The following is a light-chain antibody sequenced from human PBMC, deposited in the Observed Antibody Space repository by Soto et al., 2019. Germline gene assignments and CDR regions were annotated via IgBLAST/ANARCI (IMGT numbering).Light chain of an antibody. Sequence: EIVLTQSPGTLSLSPGERATLFCRASQSITTSQLAWYQQKPGQAPRVLIFGVSSRATGIPDRFSGSGSGTDFTLTISSLLSEDFAVYYCQQYNNWPLTFGQGTRLEIK. J-gene: IGKJ5*01. CDR2: GVS. CDR1: QSITTSQ. V-gene: IGKV3-20*01. CDR3: QQYNNWPLT.